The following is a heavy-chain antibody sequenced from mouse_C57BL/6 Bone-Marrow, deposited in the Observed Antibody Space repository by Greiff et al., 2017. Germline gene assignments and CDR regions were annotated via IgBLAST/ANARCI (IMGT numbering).Heavy chain of an antibody. CDR3: ARYGGTYAMDY. D-gene: IGHD1-2*01. CDR2: ISYDGSN. Sequence: VQLKESGPGLVKPSQSLSLTCSVTGYSITSGYYWNWIRQFPGNKLEWMGYISYDGSNNYNPSLKNRISITRDTSKNQFFLKLNSVTTEDTATYYCARYGGTYAMDYWGQGTSVTVSS. CDR1: GYSITSGYY. V-gene: IGHV3-6*01. J-gene: IGHJ4*01.